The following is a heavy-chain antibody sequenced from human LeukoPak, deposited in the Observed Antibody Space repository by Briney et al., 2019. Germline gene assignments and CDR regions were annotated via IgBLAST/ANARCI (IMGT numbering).Heavy chain of an antibody. J-gene: IGHJ2*01. CDR1: GFTFSSYS. D-gene: IGHD2-15*01. CDR3: ARRYQVSWYFDL. Sequence: HPGGSLRLSCAASGFTFSSYSMNWVRQAPGKGLEWVSVIYSDGSTQYADSVKGRFTITRDNYKNTLYLQMNSLRDEDTAMYYCARRYQVSWYFDLWGRGTLVTVSS. V-gene: IGHV3-66*01. CDR2: IYSDGST.